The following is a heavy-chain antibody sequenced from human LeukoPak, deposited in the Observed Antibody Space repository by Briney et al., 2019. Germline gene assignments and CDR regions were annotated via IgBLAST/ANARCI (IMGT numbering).Heavy chain of an antibody. D-gene: IGHD6-13*01. CDR2: IRYDGSNK. CDR1: GFTFSSYG. Sequence: QSGGSLRLSCAASGFTFSSYGMHWVRQAPGKGLEWVAFIRYDGSNKYYADSVKGRFTISRDNSKNTLYLQMNSLRAEDTAVYYCAKDPGALAAAGDGGYWGQGTLVTVSS. J-gene: IGHJ4*02. V-gene: IGHV3-30*02. CDR3: AKDPGALAAAGDGGY.